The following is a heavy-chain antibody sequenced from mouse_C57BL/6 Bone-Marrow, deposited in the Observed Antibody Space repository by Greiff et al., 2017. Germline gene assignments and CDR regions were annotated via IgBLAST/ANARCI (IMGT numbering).Heavy chain of an antibody. CDR2: IWSGGST. J-gene: IGHJ4*01. Sequence: QVQLKESGPGLVQPSQSLSITCTASGFSLTSYGVHWVRQSPGKGLEWLGVIWSGGSTAYNAAFISRLSISKDNSKSQVFFKMNSLQADDTAIYYCASYALYAMDYWGQGTSVTVSS. CDR1: GFSLTSYG. V-gene: IGHV2-2*01. CDR3: ASYALYAMDY. D-gene: IGHD6-5*01.